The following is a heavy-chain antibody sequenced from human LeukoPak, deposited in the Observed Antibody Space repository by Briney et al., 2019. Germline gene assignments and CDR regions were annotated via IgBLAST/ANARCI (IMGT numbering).Heavy chain of an antibody. J-gene: IGHJ4*02. V-gene: IGHV4-61*02. CDR3: ARDSSSWYGLAYYFDY. D-gene: IGHD6-13*01. Sequence: PSETLSLTCTVSGGSISSGNYYWSWIRQPAGKGLGWIGRIYTSGSTNYNPSLKSRVTMSVDTSKNQFSLKLSSVTAADTAVYYCARDSSSWYGLAYYFDYWGQGTLVTVSS. CDR1: GGSISSGNYY. CDR2: IYTSGST.